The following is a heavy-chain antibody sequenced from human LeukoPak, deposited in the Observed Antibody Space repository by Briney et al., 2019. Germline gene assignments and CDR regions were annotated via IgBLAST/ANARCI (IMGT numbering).Heavy chain of an antibody. D-gene: IGHD6-13*01. Sequence: PGGSLRLSCAAPGFIVTSSYMSWVRQAPGKGLEWVSVIYSGGSTYYSDSVKGRFTISTDKSKNTLYLQMNSLRAADTAVYYCARGGERLAATRYWGQGTLVTVSS. J-gene: IGHJ4*02. CDR1: GFIVTSSY. CDR2: IYSGGST. V-gene: IGHV3-66*01. CDR3: ARGGERLAATRY.